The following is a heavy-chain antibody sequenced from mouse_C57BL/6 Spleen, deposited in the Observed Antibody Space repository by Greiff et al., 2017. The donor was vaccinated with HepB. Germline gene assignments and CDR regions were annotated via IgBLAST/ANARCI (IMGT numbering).Heavy chain of an antibody. Sequence: EVKLVESGGGLVQPGGSLKLSCAASGFTFSDYYMYWVRQTPEKRLEWVAYISNGGGSTYYPDTVKGRFTISRDNAKNTLYLQMSRLKSEDTAMYYCARRSYYDYYYFGYWGQGTTLTVSS. D-gene: IGHD2-4*01. CDR3: ARRSYYDYYYFGY. V-gene: IGHV5-12*01. CDR1: GFTFSDYY. J-gene: IGHJ2*01. CDR2: ISNGGGST.